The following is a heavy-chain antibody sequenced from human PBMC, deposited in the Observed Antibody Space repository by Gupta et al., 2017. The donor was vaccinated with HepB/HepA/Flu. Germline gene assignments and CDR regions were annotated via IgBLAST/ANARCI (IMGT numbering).Heavy chain of an antibody. V-gene: IGHV3-21*01. CDR2: ISSTSRYI. Sequence: EVQLVESGGDLVKTGGSLRLSCAASGFTFSSYKIHWVRQAPGKGLEWVSSISSTSRYIYYADSVKGRFTISRDNAENSLYLQMNSLRAGDTAIYYCAREDFEDYFFDSGGQGTLVTVSS. J-gene: IGHJ4*02. CDR1: GFTFSSYK. D-gene: IGHD3-9*01. CDR3: AREDFEDYFFDS.